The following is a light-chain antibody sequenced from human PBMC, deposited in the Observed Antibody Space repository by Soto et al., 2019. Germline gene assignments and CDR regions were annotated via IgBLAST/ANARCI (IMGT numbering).Light chain of an antibody. CDR2: EVN. CDR3: AVWDDSLSGWV. J-gene: IGLJ3*02. V-gene: IGLV2-8*01. Sequence: QSVLTQPPSASGSPGQSVTISCTGTSSDVGGYNYVSWYQQHPGKAPKLVIFEVNKRPSGVPDRFSGSKSGNTASLTVSGLQADDEADYYCAVWDDSLSGWVFGGGTKLTVL. CDR1: SSDVGGYNY.